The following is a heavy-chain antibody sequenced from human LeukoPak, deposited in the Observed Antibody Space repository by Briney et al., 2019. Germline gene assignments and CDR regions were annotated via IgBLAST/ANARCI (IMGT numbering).Heavy chain of an antibody. CDR2: ISYDGSNK. D-gene: IGHD3-22*01. Sequence: PGGSLRLSCAASGFTFSSYAMHWVRQAPGKGLEGVAVISYDGSNKYYADSVKGRFTISRDNSKNPLYLQMNSLRAEDTAVYYCARDTAPSRYYYDSSPFFWGQGTLVTVSS. V-gene: IGHV3-30-3*01. CDR3: ARDTAPSRYYYDSSPFF. J-gene: IGHJ4*02. CDR1: GFTFSSYA.